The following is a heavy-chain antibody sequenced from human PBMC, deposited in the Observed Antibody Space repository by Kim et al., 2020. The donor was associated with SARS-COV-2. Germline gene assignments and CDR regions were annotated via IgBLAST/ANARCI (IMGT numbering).Heavy chain of an antibody. D-gene: IGHD2-2*01. J-gene: IGHJ4*02. V-gene: IGHV5-51*01. Sequence: DSDTRYSPSFQGQVTISADKSISTAYLQWSSLKASDTAMYYCARHVPFDYWGQGTLVTVSS. CDR3: ARHVPFDY. CDR2: DSDT.